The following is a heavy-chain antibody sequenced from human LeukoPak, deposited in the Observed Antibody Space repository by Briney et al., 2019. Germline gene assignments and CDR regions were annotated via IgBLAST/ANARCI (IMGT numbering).Heavy chain of an antibody. CDR1: GGSFSGYY. CDR2: INHSGSI. D-gene: IGHD3-22*01. Sequence: SETLSLTCAVHGGSFSGYYWSWIRQPPGKGLEWVGEINHSGSINYNPSLKSRVTISVDTSKNQFSLKLSSVTAADTAVYYCARGDSSGYIFGNWFDPWGQGTLVTVSS. V-gene: IGHV4-34*01. J-gene: IGHJ5*02. CDR3: ARGDSSGYIFGNWFDP.